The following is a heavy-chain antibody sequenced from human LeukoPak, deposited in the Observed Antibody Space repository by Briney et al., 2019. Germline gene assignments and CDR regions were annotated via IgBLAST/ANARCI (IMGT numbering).Heavy chain of an antibody. V-gene: IGHV4-30-2*01. CDR2: IYHSGST. J-gene: IGHJ4*02. CDR3: ARDHLGYSFDY. CDR1: GGSISSGGYY. D-gene: IGHD3-22*01. Sequence: PSETLSLTCTVSGGSISSGGYYWSWIRQPPGKGLEWIGYIYHSGSTYYNPSLKSRVTISVDRSKNQFSLKLSSVTAADTAVYYCARDHLGYSFDYWGQGTLVTVSS.